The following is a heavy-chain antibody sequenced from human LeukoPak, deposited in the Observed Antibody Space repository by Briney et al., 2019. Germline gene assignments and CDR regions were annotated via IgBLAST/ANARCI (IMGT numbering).Heavy chain of an antibody. CDR1: GFTFSSYG. CDR2: IRYDGSNK. D-gene: IGHD3-22*01. Sequence: GGSLRLSCAASGFTFSSYGMHWVRHAPAKGLEWVAFIRYDGSNKYYADSVKGRFTISRDNSKNTLYLQMNSLRAEDTAVYYCAKDGVLELWPPGYYRPGFDYWGQGTLVTVSS. CDR3: AKDGVLELWPPGYYRPGFDY. J-gene: IGHJ4*02. V-gene: IGHV3-30*02.